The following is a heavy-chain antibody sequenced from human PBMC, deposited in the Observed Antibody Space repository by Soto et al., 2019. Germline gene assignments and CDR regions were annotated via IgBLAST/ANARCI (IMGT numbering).Heavy chain of an antibody. Sequence: GGSLRLSCAPSGFTFSSYAMSWVRQAPGKGLEWVSAISGSGGSTYYADSVKGRFTISRDNSKNTLYLQMNSLRAEDTAVYYCAKVSVEVIAAAGLELYFDYWGQGALVTVSS. V-gene: IGHV3-23*01. CDR2: ISGSGGST. J-gene: IGHJ4*02. CDR1: GFTFSSYA. D-gene: IGHD6-13*01. CDR3: AKVSVEVIAAAGLELYFDY.